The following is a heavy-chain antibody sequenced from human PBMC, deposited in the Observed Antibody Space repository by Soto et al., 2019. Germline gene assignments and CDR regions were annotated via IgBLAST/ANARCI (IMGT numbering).Heavy chain of an antibody. CDR1: GGSFSGYY. V-gene: IGHV4-34*01. CDR3: ARVKGYCSGGSCPNKQRRNWFDP. CDR2: IDHSGST. D-gene: IGHD2-15*01. J-gene: IGHJ5*02. Sequence: SETLSLTCAVYGGSFSGYYWSWIRQPPGKGLEWIGEIDHSGSTNYNPSLKSGVTISVDTSKNQFSLKLSSVTAADTAVYYCARVKGYCSGGSCPNKQRRNWFDPWGQGTLVTVSS.